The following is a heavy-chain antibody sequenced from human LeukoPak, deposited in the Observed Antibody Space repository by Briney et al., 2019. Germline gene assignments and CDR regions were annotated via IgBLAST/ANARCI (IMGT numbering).Heavy chain of an antibody. CDR3: AKDIWGSPGAFDI. V-gene: IGHV3-30-3*01. CDR2: ISYDGSNK. CDR1: GFTFSSYA. D-gene: IGHD3-16*01. Sequence: GGSLRLSCAASGFTFSSYAMHWVRQAPGKGLEWVAVISYDGSNKYYADSVKGRFTISRDNSKNTLYLQMNSLRAEDTALYYCAKDIWGSPGAFDIWGQGTMVTVSS. J-gene: IGHJ3*02.